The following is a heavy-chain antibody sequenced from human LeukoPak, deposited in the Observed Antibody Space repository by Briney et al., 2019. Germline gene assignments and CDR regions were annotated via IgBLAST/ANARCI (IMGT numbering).Heavy chain of an antibody. Sequence: GWPLRLSCAASGFTFSSYSMNWVRQAPGKGLEWVSSISSSSSYIYYADSVKGRFTISRDNAKNSLYLQMNSLRAEDTAVYYCARVPDGDYQDYWGQGTLVTVSS. CDR2: ISSSSSYI. J-gene: IGHJ4*02. D-gene: IGHD4-17*01. V-gene: IGHV3-21*01. CDR3: ARVPDGDYQDY. CDR1: GFTFSSYS.